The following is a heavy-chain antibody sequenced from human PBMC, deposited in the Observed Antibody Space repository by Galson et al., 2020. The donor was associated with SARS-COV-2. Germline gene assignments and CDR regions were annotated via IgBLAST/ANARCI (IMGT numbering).Heavy chain of an antibody. D-gene: IGHD4-17*01. CDR1: GFTFSNYA. CDR3: AKDVVGDYGRGWNF. CDR2: ISGFGDST. J-gene: IGHJ4*02. Sequence: GGSLRLSCAASGFTFSNYALSWVRQAPGKGLEWVSAISGFGDSTYYGGSVTGRFSISRDNSKNTLYLEMNSLRAEDTAVYYCAKDVVGDYGRGWNFWGQGTLVTVSS. V-gene: IGHV3-23*01.